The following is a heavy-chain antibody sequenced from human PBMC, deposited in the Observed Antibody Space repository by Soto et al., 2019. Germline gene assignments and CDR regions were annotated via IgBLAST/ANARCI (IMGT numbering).Heavy chain of an antibody. V-gene: IGHV4-59*01. Sequence: QVQLQESGPGLVKPSETLSLTCSVSGGSINSYYWSWIRQPPGKGLEWIVYIFYSGRSGSTNYNPPLKCRVTISVDTSKNQSSLKGSSVTAANTAANYCAKTALGWVDPWGQGTQVTVSS. CDR1: GGSINSYY. CDR3: AKTALGWVDP. D-gene: IGHD2-21*02. CDR2: IFYSGRSGST. J-gene: IGHJ5*02.